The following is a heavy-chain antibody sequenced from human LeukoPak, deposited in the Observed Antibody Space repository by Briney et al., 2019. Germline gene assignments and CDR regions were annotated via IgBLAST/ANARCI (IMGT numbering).Heavy chain of an antibody. Sequence: PSETLCLTCTVSGGSISSSRYYWAWLRQPPGKGLEWIVSIYYSGSTYYNPALKRRVTISVDTSKNQFSLKLTSVTAADTAVYYCARPSSSGYYYVANFDYWGQGTLVTVSS. D-gene: IGHD3-22*01. V-gene: IGHV4-39*01. CDR3: ARPSSSGYYYVANFDY. CDR1: GGSISSSRYY. CDR2: IYYSGST. J-gene: IGHJ4*02.